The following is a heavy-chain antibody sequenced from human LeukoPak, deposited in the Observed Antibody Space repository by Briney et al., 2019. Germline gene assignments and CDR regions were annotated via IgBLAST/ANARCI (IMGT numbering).Heavy chain of an antibody. V-gene: IGHV3-74*01. CDR1: VFGFRSYW. CDR2: INSDGSST. Sequence: GASLRLSCAAAVFGFRSYWMHWVRKAPGMGLVWVSRINSDGSSTSYADSVKGRFTISRDNAKNTLYLQMNSLRAEDTAVYYCARPDYGDYHFDYWGQGTLVTVSS. J-gene: IGHJ4*02. CDR3: ARPDYGDYHFDY. D-gene: IGHD4-17*01.